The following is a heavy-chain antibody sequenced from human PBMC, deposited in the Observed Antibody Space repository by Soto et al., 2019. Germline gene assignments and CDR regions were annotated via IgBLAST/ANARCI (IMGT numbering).Heavy chain of an antibody. Sequence: QVQLQESGPGLVKPSGTLSLTCAVSSGSISSSIWWSWVRQPPGKGLEWIGEIYHSGSTNYNPSLKSRVTISVDKSKNQFSLKLISVTAADTAVYYCARRQLARQYYYYYMDVWGKGTTVTVSS. CDR1: SGSISSSIW. J-gene: IGHJ6*03. V-gene: IGHV4-4*02. D-gene: IGHD6-13*01. CDR2: IYHSGST. CDR3: ARRQLARQYYYYYMDV.